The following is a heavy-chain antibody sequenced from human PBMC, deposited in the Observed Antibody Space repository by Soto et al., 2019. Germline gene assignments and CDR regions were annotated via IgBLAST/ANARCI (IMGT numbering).Heavy chain of an antibody. CDR2: ISGGGDIT. CDR3: AKSRGYDFWSPDY. D-gene: IGHD3-3*01. Sequence: EVQLLASGGGLVQPGGSLRLSCAASEFTFSSYAMSWVRQAPGKGLEWVSAISGGGDITHYADSVKGRFTISRDNSKNTLYLQMNSLRAEDTAIFYCAKSRGYDFWSPDYWGQGTLVTISS. CDR1: EFTFSSYA. J-gene: IGHJ4*02. V-gene: IGHV3-23*01.